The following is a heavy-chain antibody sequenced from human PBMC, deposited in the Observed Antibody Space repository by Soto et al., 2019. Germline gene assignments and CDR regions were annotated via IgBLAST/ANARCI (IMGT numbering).Heavy chain of an antibody. V-gene: IGHV4-59*01. Sequence: SETLSLTCTVSGGSISSYYWSWIRQPPWKGLEWIGYIYYSGSTNYNPSLKSRVTISVDTSKNQFSLKLSSVTAADTAVYYCARDSGYSYGLYYYYGMDVWGQGTTVTVSS. D-gene: IGHD5-18*01. CDR2: IYYSGST. CDR3: ARDSGYSYGLYYYYGMDV. J-gene: IGHJ6*02. CDR1: GGSISSYY.